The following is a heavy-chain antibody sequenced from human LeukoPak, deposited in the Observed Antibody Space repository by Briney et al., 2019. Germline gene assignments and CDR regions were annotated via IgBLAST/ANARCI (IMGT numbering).Heavy chain of an antibody. CDR3: ARDRAAAGLNWFDP. CDR2: IWYDGSNK. CDR1: GFTFSSYG. J-gene: IGHJ5*02. Sequence: GGSLRLSCAASGFTFSSYGMHWVRQAPGKGLEWVAVIWYDGSNKYYADSVKGRFTISRDNSKNTLYLQMNSLRAEDTAVYYCARDRAAAGLNWFDPWGQGTLVTVSS. V-gene: IGHV3-33*01. D-gene: IGHD6-13*01.